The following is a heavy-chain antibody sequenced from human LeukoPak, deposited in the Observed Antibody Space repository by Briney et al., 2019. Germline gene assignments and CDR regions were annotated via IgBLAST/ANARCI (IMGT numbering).Heavy chain of an antibody. CDR1: GYTFTSYG. V-gene: IGHV1-46*01. CDR3: ARLYDSSGYFDY. J-gene: IGHJ4*02. Sequence: GASVKVSCKASGYTFTSYGISWVRQAPGQGLEWMGIINPSGGSTSYAQKFQGRVTMTRDMSTSTVYMELSSLRSEDTAVYYCARLYDSSGYFDYWGQGTLVTVSS. CDR2: INPSGGST. D-gene: IGHD3-22*01.